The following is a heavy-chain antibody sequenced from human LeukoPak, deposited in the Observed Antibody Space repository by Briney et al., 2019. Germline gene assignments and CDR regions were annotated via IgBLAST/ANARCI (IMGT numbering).Heavy chain of an antibody. CDR1: GFRFSSYA. D-gene: IGHD6-13*01. CDR3: VTQGYY. Sequence: QPGGSLRLSCSASGFRFSSYAVHWVRQAPGKGLKHVSAITNNGGTTYYADSVKGRFTISRDNSKDTVYLQMSSLRDEDTAVYYCVTQGYYWGQGALVTVSS. J-gene: IGHJ4*02. CDR2: ITNNGGTT. V-gene: IGHV3-64D*06.